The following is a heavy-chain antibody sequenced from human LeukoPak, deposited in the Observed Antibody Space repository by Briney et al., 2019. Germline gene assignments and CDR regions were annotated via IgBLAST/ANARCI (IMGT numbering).Heavy chain of an antibody. CDR2: IYNSGST. CDR1: GGSISIYY. V-gene: IGHV4-59*01. D-gene: IGHD5-12*01. CDR3: ARGRMVATNPFDY. Sequence: KASETLSLTCTVSGGSISIYYWNWIRQPPGKGLEWIGYIYNSGSTSYNPSLKSRVTISVDTSKNQFSLKLSSVTAADTAVYYCARGRMVATNPFDYWGQGTLVTVSS. J-gene: IGHJ4*02.